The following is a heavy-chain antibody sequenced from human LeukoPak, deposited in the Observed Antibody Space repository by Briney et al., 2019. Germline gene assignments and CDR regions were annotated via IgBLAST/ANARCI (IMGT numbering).Heavy chain of an antibody. Sequence: SETLSLTCSVSCGYSSSSSYFGGWIRQAPGKGLEWIGSISYSGSTYYNSSLKSRLTILVDTSKNQFSLKLSSVTAADTAVYYCQCHSYSHHLPLGLHNPFDYWGQGTLVTVSS. D-gene: IGHD4-11*01. V-gene: IGHV4-39*01. CDR2: ISYSGST. CDR1: CGYSSSSSYF. J-gene: IGHJ4*02. CDR3: QCHSYSHHLPLGLHNPFDY.